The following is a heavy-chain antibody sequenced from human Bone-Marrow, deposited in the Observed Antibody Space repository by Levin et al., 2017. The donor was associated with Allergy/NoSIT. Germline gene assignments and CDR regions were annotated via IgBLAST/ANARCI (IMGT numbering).Heavy chain of an antibody. CDR1: DDSISTRHSY. J-gene: IGHJ3*02. V-gene: IGHV4-39*01. CDR2: VDSTGIT. Sequence: ASETLSLTCTVSDDSISTRHSYWGWIRQPPGKGLEWIASVDSTGITYHNPSLRSRVTISADTSKNHFSLDLRSVTAADTAVYYCARHTYSWNWAFDIWGQGTMVTVSS. CDR3: ARHTYSWNWAFDI. D-gene: IGHD1-26*01.